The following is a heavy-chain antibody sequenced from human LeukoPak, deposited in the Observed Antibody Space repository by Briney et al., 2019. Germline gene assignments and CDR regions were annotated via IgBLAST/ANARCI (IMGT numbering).Heavy chain of an antibody. J-gene: IGHJ5*02. CDR1: GGTFSSYA. CDR2: IIPIFGTA. V-gene: IGHV1-69*13. D-gene: IGHD3-10*01. Sequence: GASVKASCKASGGTFSSYAISWVRQAPGQGLEWMGGIIPIFGTANYAQKFQGRVTITADESTSTAYMELSSLRSEDTAVYYCAGRVTMVSGFDPWGQGTLVAVSS. CDR3: AGRVTMVSGFDP.